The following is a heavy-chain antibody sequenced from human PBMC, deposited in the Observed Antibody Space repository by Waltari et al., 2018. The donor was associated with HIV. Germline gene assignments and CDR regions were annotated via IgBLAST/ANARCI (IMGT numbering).Heavy chain of an antibody. D-gene: IGHD3-16*02. CDR1: GYTLTDLS. V-gene: IGHV1-24*01. CDR2: FDPEDGET. J-gene: IGHJ3*02. CDR3: ATDMITFGGVIAFDI. Sequence: QVQLVQSGAAGKKPGASVKCSCKVSGYTLTDLSMHWVRQARGKGLEWMGGFDPEDGETIYAQKFQGRVTMTEDTSTDTAYMELSSLRSEDTAVYYCATDMITFGGVIAFDIWGQGTMVTVSS.